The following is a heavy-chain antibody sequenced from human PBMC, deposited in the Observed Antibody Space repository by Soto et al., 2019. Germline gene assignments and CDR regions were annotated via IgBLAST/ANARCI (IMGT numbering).Heavy chain of an antibody. CDR3: ARRPFNVVKAGWFDT. D-gene: IGHD3-22*01. Sequence: GGSLRLSCAPSGFSFSSYAMSWVRQAPGKGPEWVSAIDGNGGNTYYADSVKGRFTISRDNSKNTLFLQMNSLRSEDTAVYYCARRPFNVVKAGWFDTWGQGTLVTVSS. CDR1: GFSFSSYA. J-gene: IGHJ5*02. V-gene: IGHV3-23*01. CDR2: IDGNGGNT.